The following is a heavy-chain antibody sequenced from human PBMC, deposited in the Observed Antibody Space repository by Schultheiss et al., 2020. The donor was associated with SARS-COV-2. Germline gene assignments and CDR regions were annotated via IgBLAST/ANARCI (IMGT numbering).Heavy chain of an antibody. D-gene: IGHD6-13*01. CDR1: GFTFSDYY. V-gene: IGHV3-11*04. CDR2: ISSSGSTI. CDR3: ARDPSSIAAAVLYYYYGMDV. J-gene: IGHJ6*02. Sequence: GGSLRLSCAASGFTFSDYYMSWIRQAPGKGLEWVSYISSSGSTIYYADSVKGRFTISRDNAKNSLYLQMNSLRAEDTAVYYCARDPSSIAAAVLYYYYGMDVWGQGTTVTVSS.